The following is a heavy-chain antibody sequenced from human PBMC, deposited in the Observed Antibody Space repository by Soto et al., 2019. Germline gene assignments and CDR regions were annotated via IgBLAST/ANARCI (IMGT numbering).Heavy chain of an antibody. V-gene: IGHV4-31*03. CDR1: GGSISSGGYY. J-gene: IGHJ4*02. D-gene: IGHD6-13*01. CDR2: IYYSGST. Sequence: SETLSLTCTVSGGSISSGGYYWSWIRQHPGKGLEWIGYIYYSGSTYYNPSLKSRVTISVDTSKNQFSLKLSSVTAADTAVYYCARVLSIAAAGAHFDYWGQGTLVTVSS. CDR3: ARVLSIAAAGAHFDY.